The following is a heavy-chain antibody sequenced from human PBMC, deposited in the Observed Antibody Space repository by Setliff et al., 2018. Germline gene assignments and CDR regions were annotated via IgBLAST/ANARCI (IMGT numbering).Heavy chain of an antibody. CDR1: GDSISNYY. V-gene: IGHV4-4*07. D-gene: IGHD3-10*01. CDR2: SYVTEST. J-gene: IGHJ4*02. Sequence: SETLSLTCTVSGDSISNYYWNWIRQPAGKGLEWIGRSYVTESTKYNPSLKSRVTLSIDTSKNQFSLKLSSVTAADAALYYCAASRAYTGAVEEWFLPKTFDFWGQGSPVTAPQ. CDR3: AASRAYTGAVEEWFLPKTFDF.